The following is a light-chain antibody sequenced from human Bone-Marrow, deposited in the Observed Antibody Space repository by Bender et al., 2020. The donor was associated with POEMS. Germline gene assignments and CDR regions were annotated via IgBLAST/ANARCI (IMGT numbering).Light chain of an antibody. CDR3: SSWDDSLSGWV. J-gene: IGLJ3*02. CDR2: GDN. Sequence: QSVLTQPPSVSKAAGQRVTISCTGSSSNIGAGYSVHWYQHLPGKAPKLLIYGDNNRPSGVPDRFSGSKSGTSASLAISDIQSEDEGDYYCSSWDDSLSGWVFGGGTKLTVL. V-gene: IGLV1-40*01. CDR1: SSNIGAGYS.